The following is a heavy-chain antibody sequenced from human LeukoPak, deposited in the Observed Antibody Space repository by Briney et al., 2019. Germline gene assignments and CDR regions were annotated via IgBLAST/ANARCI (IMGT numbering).Heavy chain of an antibody. CDR3: ARSSRQYYYDSSGYYGY. Sequence: GESLKISCKGSGYSFTSYWIGWVRQMPGKGLEWMGIIYPGDSDTRYSPSFQGQVTISADKSISTAYLQWSSLKASDTAMYYCARSSRQYYYDSSGYYGYWGQGTLVTVSS. D-gene: IGHD3-22*01. CDR1: GYSFTSYW. J-gene: IGHJ4*02. V-gene: IGHV5-51*01. CDR2: IYPGDSDT.